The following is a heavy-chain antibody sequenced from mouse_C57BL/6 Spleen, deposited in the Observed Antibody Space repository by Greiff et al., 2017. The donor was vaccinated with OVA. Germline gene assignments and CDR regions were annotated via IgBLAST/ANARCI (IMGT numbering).Heavy chain of an antibody. Sequence: EVQLQQSGPELVKPGASVKISCKASGYSFTDYNMNWVKQSNGKSLEWSGVINPNYGTTSYNQKFKGKATLTVDQSSSTAYMQLNSLTSEDSAVYYCATSITTVVAWYFDVWGTGTTVTVSS. CDR3: ATSITTVVAWYFDV. J-gene: IGHJ1*03. CDR1: GYSFTDYN. V-gene: IGHV1-39*01. CDR2: INPNYGTT. D-gene: IGHD1-1*01.